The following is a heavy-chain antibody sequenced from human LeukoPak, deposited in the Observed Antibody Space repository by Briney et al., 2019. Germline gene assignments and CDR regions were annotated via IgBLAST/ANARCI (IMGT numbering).Heavy chain of an antibody. D-gene: IGHD3-10*01. CDR2: INPNSGGT. V-gene: IGHV1-2*02. Sequence: ASVTVSCKASGYTFTGYYMHWVRQAPGQGLEWMGWINPNSGGTNYAQKFQGRVTMTRDTSISTAYMELSRLRSDDTAVYYCASLAITMVRGLNLDYGGQGTLVTVSA. CDR1: GYTFTGYY. CDR3: ASLAITMVRGLNLDY. J-gene: IGHJ4*02.